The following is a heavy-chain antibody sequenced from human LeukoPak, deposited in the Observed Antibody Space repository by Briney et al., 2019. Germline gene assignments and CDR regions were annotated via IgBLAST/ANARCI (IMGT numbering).Heavy chain of an antibody. D-gene: IGHD6-13*01. J-gene: IGHJ4*02. CDR3: AKLGAYSSSWYGFFDY. Sequence: GESLKISCKGSGYSFSNYWIGWVRQMPGKGLEWMGIIYPGESETRYSPSVQGRVTNSADKSITTAYLQWSSLKASDTAMYYCAKLGAYSSSWYGFFDYWGQGTLVAVSS. V-gene: IGHV5-51*01. CDR1: GYSFSNYW. CDR2: IYPGESET.